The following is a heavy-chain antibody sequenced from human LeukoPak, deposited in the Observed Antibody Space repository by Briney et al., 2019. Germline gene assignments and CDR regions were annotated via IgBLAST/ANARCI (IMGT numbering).Heavy chain of an antibody. D-gene: IGHD2-15*01. V-gene: IGHV4-39*07. Sequence: EPSETLSLTCTVSGGSISSSNFYWDWIRQPPGKGLEWIGSIYYSGSTYYNPSLKSRVTISVDTSKNQFSLQLSSVTAADTAVYCCARRYCSGGPCYSERGAFDIWGQGTMVTVSS. CDR1: GGSISSSNFY. J-gene: IGHJ3*02. CDR3: ARRYCSGGPCYSERGAFDI. CDR2: IYYSGST.